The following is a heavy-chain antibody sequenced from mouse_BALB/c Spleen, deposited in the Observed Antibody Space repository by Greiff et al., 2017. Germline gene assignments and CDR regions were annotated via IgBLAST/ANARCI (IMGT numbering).Heavy chain of an antibody. CDR1: GFNIKDTY. V-gene: IGHV14-3*02. D-gene: IGHD1-1*01. CDR3: ASTTVVAYWYFDV. Sequence: VQLQQSGAELVKPGASVKSSCTASGFNIKDTYMHWVKQRPEQGLEWIGRIDPANGNTKYDPKFQGKATITADTSSNTAYLQLSSLTSEDTAVYYCASTTVVAYWYFDVWGAGTTVTVSS. CDR2: IDPANGNT. J-gene: IGHJ1*01.